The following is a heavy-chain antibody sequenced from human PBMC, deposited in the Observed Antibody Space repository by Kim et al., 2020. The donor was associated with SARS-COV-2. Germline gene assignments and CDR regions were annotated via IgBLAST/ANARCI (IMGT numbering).Heavy chain of an antibody. CDR1: GYSFTSYW. CDR2: IYPGDSDT. J-gene: IGHJ4*02. V-gene: IGHV5-51*01. CDR3: ARGGRDGYTIYYYFDY. Sequence: GESLKISCKGSGYSFTSYWIGWVRQMPGKGLEWMGIIYPGDSDTRYSPSFQGQVTISADKSISTAYLQWSSLKASDTAMYYCARGGRDGYTIYYYFDYWGQGTLVTVSS. D-gene: IGHD5-12*01.